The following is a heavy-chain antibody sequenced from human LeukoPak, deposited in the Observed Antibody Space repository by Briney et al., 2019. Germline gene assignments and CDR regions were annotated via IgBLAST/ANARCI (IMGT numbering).Heavy chain of an antibody. D-gene: IGHD1-20*01. J-gene: IGHJ4*02. CDR1: GGSFSGYY. CDR3: SSGRYNCNY. CDR2: INHSGST. Sequence: SETLSLTCAVYGGSFSGYYWSWIRQPPGKGLEWIGEINHSGSTNYNPSLKSRVTISVDTSKNQFSLKLSSVTAADTAMYYCSSGRYNCNYWGQGTLAPVSS. V-gene: IGHV4-34*01.